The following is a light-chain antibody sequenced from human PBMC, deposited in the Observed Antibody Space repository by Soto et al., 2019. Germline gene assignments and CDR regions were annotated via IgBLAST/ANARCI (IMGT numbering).Light chain of an antibody. V-gene: IGKV3-20*01. CDR3: LQYVSSPWT. J-gene: IGKJ1*01. CDR1: QPVGGRN. Sequence: EIALTQSPAPLSWPPGERATPPCRASQPVGGRNLAWFQQKPGQTPRVLIYGASTRAAGVPDRFSGSGSGTDFSLTINRLEPEDFAVYYCLQYVSSPWTFGQGTKVEV. CDR2: GAS.